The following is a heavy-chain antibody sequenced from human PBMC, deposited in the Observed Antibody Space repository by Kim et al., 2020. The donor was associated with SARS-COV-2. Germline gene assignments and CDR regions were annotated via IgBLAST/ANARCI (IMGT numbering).Heavy chain of an antibody. CDR3: TTDLAYCGGDCPLGY. J-gene: IGHJ4*02. V-gene: IGHV3-15*01. D-gene: IGHD2-21*02. Sequence: GGSLRLSCAASGFTFSNAWMSWVRQAPGKGLEWVGRIKSKTDGGTTDYAAPVKGRFTISRDDSKNTLYLQMNSLKTEDTAVYYCTTDLAYCGGDCPLGYWGQGTLVTVSS. CDR2: IKSKTDGGTT. CDR1: GFTFSNAW.